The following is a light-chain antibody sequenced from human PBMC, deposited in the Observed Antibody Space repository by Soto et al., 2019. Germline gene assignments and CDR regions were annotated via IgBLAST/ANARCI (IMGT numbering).Light chain of an antibody. J-gene: IGKJ2*01. CDR2: AAS. Sequence: IQMTQSPSSLSASVGDRVIITCRSDHSINNYLNWYQQRPGKVPKLLIYAASTLQSGVPSRFSGSGSGRVFTLTINSLQPEDFATYYCQQSYSTLGTVGRGTRVEI. CDR1: HSINNY. V-gene: IGKV1-39*01. CDR3: QQSYSTLGT.